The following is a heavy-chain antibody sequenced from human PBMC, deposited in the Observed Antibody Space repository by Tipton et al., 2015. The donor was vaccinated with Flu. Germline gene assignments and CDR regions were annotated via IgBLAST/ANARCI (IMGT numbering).Heavy chain of an antibody. CDR3: ATGGWGSGSYSSSEY. V-gene: IGHV4-59*12. D-gene: IGHD3-10*01. CDR1: GGSISSSY. Sequence: PGLVKPSETLSLSCIVSGGSISSSYWTWIRQPPGKGLEWIGFIYHTGRTDYNPSLESRVTISLDTSKNQFSLRLSSVTAADTAVYYCATGGWGSGSYSSSEYWGQGTLVTVSS. J-gene: IGHJ4*02. CDR2: IYHTGRT.